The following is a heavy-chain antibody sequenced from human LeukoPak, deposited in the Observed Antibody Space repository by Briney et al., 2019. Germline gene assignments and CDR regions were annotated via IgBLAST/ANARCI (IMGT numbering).Heavy chain of an antibody. Sequence: GGSLRLSCAASGFTFDDYAMHWVRQAPGKGLEWVSLISGDGGSTYYADSVKGRFTISRDNSKNSLYLQMNSLRTEDTALYYCAKDIRWLRQNYYYYGMDVWGQGTTVTVSS. CDR3: AKDIRWLRQNYYYYGMDV. D-gene: IGHD5-12*01. CDR1: GFTFDDYA. CDR2: ISGDGGST. V-gene: IGHV3-43*02. J-gene: IGHJ6*02.